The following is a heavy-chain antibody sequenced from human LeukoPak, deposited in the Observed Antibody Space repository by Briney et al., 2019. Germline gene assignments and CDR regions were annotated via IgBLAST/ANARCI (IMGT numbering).Heavy chain of an antibody. V-gene: IGHV3-30*18. CDR3: AKDRGSSGRNYFDQ. D-gene: IGHD6-19*01. CDR1: GFTFSSYG. J-gene: IGHJ4*02. Sequence: GRSLILSCAASGFTFSSYGMHWVRQTPGKGLEWVAVISYDGSNKDYADSVKGRFTISRDNSKNTLYLQMRSLRVEDTGVYYCAKDRGSSGRNYFDQWGQGTLVTVSS. CDR2: ISYDGSNK.